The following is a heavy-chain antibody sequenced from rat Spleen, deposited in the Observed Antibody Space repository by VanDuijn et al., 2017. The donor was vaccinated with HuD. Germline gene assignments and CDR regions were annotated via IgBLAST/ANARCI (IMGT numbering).Heavy chain of an antibody. J-gene: IGHJ3*01. CDR3: TSPFRWFAY. V-gene: IGHV2S12*01. CDR1: GFSLTSNG. CDR2: ISTGGNT. Sequence: QVQVKESGPGLVQPSQTLSLICSVSGFSLTSNGVSWVRQPPGKGLEWIAAISTGGNTYYNSALKSRLSISRDTSKSQVFLKMNSLQTEDTAIYFCTSPFRWFAYWGQGTLVTVSS.